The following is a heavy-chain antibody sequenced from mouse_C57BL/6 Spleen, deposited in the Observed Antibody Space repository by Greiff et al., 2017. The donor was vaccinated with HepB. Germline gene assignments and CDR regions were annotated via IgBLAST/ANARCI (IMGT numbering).Heavy chain of an antibody. D-gene: IGHD1-1*01. CDR2: ISSGSSTI. Sequence: EVMLVESGGGLVKPGGSLKLSCAASGFTFSDYGLHWVRQAPEKGLEWFAYISSGSSTIYYADTVKGRFTISRDNSKNTLFLQMTSLRSEDTAMYYCARRGYYVSSYPFDYWGQGTTLTVSS. CDR3: ARRGYYVSSYPFDY. CDR1: GFTFSDYG. V-gene: IGHV5-17*01. J-gene: IGHJ2*01.